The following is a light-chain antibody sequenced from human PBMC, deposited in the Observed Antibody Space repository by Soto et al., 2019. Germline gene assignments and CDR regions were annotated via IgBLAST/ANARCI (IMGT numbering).Light chain of an antibody. CDR3: TSPAPGSLYV. Sequence: QSVLTQHPSVSGSPGQSITISCTGTSSDVGNYNYVSWYQQYPGRVPKLLIYMVSNRPSGVSNRFSGSKSGNTASLTISGLQAEDEADYFCTSPAPGSLYVFGTGTKVTVL. CDR1: SSDVGNYNY. J-gene: IGLJ1*01. CDR2: MVS. V-gene: IGLV2-14*01.